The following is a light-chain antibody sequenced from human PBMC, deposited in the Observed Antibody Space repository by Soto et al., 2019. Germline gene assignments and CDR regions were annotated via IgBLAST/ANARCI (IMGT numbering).Light chain of an antibody. J-gene: IGKJ2*01. CDR3: QQYGRSPPFT. CDR1: QSVSSAY. Sequence: EIVLTQSPGTLSLSPGERATLSCRASQSVSSAYLAWYQHKPGQAPRLRIYGASNRATGIPDRFSGSGSGTDFTLTISRLEPEDFAVYFCQQYGRSPPFTFGQGTKVEIK. CDR2: GAS. V-gene: IGKV3-20*01.